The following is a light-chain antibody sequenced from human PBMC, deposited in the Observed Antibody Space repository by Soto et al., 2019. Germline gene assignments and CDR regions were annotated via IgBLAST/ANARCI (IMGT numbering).Light chain of an antibody. CDR1: QSVTSNY. CDR3: QQYGISPRT. Sequence: EIVLTQSPGTLSLSPGERATLSCRASQSVTSNYLAWYQQKPGQAPRLLIYGVSSRATGIPDRFSGSGSGTDFTLTISRLEPEDFAVYYCQQYGISPRTXGQGTTVDIK. V-gene: IGKV3-20*01. CDR2: GVS. J-gene: IGKJ1*01.